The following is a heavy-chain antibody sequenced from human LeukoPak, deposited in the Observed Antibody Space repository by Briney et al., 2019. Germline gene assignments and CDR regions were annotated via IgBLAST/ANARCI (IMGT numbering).Heavy chain of an antibody. Sequence: SETLSLTCTVSGGSISNGDNYWGWIRQHPGKGLEWIGYINYGGSAYYNPSLKSRVTISVDTSKNQFSLKLSSVTAADTAVYYCARDSGDLWFGERINNWFDPWGQGTLVTVSS. CDR1: GGSISNGDNY. CDR3: ARDSGDLWFGERINNWFDP. V-gene: IGHV4-30-4*01. CDR2: INYGGSA. D-gene: IGHD3-10*01. J-gene: IGHJ5*02.